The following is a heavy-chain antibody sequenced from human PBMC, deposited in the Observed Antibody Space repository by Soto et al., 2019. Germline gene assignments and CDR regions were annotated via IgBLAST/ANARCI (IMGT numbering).Heavy chain of an antibody. CDR2: IYSGGST. CDR3: ASSVASYYDFWSGYYTPILFDY. CDR1: GFTVSSNY. D-gene: IGHD3-3*01. Sequence: QPGGSLRLSCAASGFTVSSNYMSWVRQAPGQGLEWVSVIYSGGSTYYADSVKGRFTISRDNSKNTLYLQMNSLRAEDTAVYYCASSVASYYDFWSGYYTPILFDYWGHGTLVTVS. J-gene: IGHJ4*01. V-gene: IGHV3-66*01.